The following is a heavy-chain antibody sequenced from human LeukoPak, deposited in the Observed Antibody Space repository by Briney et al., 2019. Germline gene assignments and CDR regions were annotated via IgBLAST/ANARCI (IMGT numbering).Heavy chain of an antibody. CDR1: GFTFSDYY. CDR3: ARFDDYVWGSYRHDAFDI. CDR2: ISSSGYTI. D-gene: IGHD3-16*02. V-gene: IGHV3-11*04. Sequence: GGSLRLSCAASGFTFSDYYMSWICQAPGKGLEWVSYISSSGYTIYYADSVKGRFTISRDNAKNSLYLQMNSLRAEDTAVYYCARFDDYVWGSYRHDAFDIWGQGTMVTVSS. J-gene: IGHJ3*02.